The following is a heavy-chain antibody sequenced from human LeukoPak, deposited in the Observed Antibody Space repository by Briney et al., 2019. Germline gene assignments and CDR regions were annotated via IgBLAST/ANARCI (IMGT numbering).Heavy chain of an antibody. V-gene: IGHV4-4*07. CDR1: GGSISSYY. CDR2: IYTSGST. CDR3: AREPLRYFDWNDAFDI. D-gene: IGHD3-9*01. J-gene: IGHJ3*02. Sequence: PSETLSLTCTVSGGSISSYYWSWIRQPAGKGLEWIGRIYTSGSTNYNPSLNSRVTMSVDTSKNQFSLKLSSVTAADTAVYYCAREPLRYFDWNDAFDIWGQGTMVTVSS.